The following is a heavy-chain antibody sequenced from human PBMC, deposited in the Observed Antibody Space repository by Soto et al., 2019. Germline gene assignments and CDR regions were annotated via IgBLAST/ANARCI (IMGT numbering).Heavy chain of an antibody. CDR3: ARLERGGHAILDV. CDR1: GGSINGYY. Sequence: PSETLSLTCTVSGGSINGYYWTWIRQPPGKGLEYIGYVYYSGGTNYNPSLKGRVTISLDTSKNQFSLNLTSVTAADTAVYYCARLERGGHAILDVWGKGTTVTVSS. J-gene: IGHJ6*04. V-gene: IGHV4-59*08. CDR2: VYYSGGT. D-gene: IGHD3-16*01.